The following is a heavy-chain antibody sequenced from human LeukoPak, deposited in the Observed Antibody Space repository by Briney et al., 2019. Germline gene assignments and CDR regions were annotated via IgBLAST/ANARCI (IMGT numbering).Heavy chain of an antibody. D-gene: IGHD3-3*01. J-gene: IGHJ6*02. Sequence: ASVKVSCKASGSPFPSYDINWVRPATGQGLEWMGWMNPNSGNTGYAQKFQGRVTMTRNTSISTAYMELSSLRSEDTAVYYCARAGVERFLEWLSTYYYGMDVWGQGTTVTVSS. V-gene: IGHV1-8*01. CDR2: MNPNSGNT. CDR3: ARAGVERFLEWLSTYYYGMDV. CDR1: GSPFPSYD.